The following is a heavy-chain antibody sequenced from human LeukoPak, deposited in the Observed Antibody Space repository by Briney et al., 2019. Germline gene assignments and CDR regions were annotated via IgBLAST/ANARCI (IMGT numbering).Heavy chain of an antibody. CDR2: INPNSGRK. CDR3: ARAGGPKYSYGYYFDY. V-gene: IGHV1-2*02. Sequence: SSVKVSCKASGYTFTGYFMHWVGPPPGQGLEWMGWINPNSGRKNYAQKFQGRVTMTRDTSISTAYMELRRLRCDDTDVYYCARAGGPKYSYGYYFDYWGKGTLVTVSS. D-gene: IGHD5-12*01. CDR1: GYTFTGYF. J-gene: IGHJ4*02.